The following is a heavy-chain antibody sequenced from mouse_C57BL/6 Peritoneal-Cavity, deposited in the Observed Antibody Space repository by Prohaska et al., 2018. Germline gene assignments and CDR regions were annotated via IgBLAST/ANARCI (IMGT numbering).Heavy chain of an antibody. D-gene: IGHD2-1*01. Sequence: EVQLLETGGGLVQPGGSRGLSCEGSGFTFSGFWMSWVRQPPGKTLEWIGDINYDGSAINYAPSIKDRVTIFRDNDKSTLYLQMSNVRSEDTATYFCMRYGNYWYFDVWGTGTTVTVSS. V-gene: IGHV11-2*01. CDR3: MRYGNYWYFDV. CDR1: GFTFSGFW. J-gene: IGHJ1*03. CDR2: INYDGSAI.